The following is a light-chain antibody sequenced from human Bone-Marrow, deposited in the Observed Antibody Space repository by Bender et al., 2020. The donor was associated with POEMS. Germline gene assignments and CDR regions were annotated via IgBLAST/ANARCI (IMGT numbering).Light chain of an antibody. Sequence: QSALTQPASVSGSPGHSITISCTGTSSDVGGYNLVSWYQQHPGEAPKLMISEVSKRPSGVSNRFSGSRSGNTASLTISGLQAEDEGDYYCCSYAGSSTFVFGTGTKVTVL. CDR3: CSYAGSSTFV. CDR2: EVS. J-gene: IGLJ1*01. CDR1: SSDVGGYNL. V-gene: IGLV2-23*02.